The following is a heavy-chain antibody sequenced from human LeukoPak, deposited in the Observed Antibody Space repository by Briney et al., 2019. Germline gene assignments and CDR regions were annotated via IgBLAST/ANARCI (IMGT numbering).Heavy chain of an antibody. CDR2: IRYDGSNK. J-gene: IGHJ4*02. CDR1: GFTFSSYG. Sequence: GGSLRLSCAASGFTFSSYGMHWVRQAPGKGLEWVAFIRYDGSNKYYADSVKGRFTISRDNSKNTLYLQMNSLRAEDTAVYYCAKSGANGGFGYYFDYWGQGTLVTVSS. D-gene: IGHD3-16*01. V-gene: IGHV3-30*02. CDR3: AKSGANGGFGYYFDY.